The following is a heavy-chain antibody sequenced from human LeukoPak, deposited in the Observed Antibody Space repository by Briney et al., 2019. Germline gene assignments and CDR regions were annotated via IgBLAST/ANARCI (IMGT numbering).Heavy chain of an antibody. V-gene: IGHV3-53*01. CDR1: GFTVSGDY. D-gene: IGHD1-1*01. CDR2: IYSGGAT. J-gene: IGHJ4*02. Sequence: GGSLRLSCAASGFTVSGDYMNWVRQAPGKGLEWVSAIYSGGATYYADSVKGRFSISRDNSRNTVHLQMNSLRAEDTAVYYCARARYNWRGPYYFDSWGQGTLVTVSP. CDR3: ARARYNWRGPYYFDS.